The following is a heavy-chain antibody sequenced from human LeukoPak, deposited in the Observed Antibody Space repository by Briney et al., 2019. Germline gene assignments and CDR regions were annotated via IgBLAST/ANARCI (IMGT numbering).Heavy chain of an antibody. CDR2: ISSGSSNV. J-gene: IGHJ4*02. V-gene: IGHV3-48*04. CDR1: GFIFSNSN. CDR3: ARGSGYYHNY. D-gene: IGHD3-22*01. Sequence: GGSLRLSCAASGFIFSNSNMNWVRQAPGKGLEWVSYISSGSSNVYYADSVKGRFTISRDNPKNSLYLQMSSLSAEDTAVYYCARGSGYYHNYWGQGTLVTVSS.